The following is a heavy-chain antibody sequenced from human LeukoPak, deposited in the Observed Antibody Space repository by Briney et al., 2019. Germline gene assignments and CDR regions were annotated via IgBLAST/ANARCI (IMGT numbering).Heavy chain of an antibody. V-gene: IGHV4-34*01. D-gene: IGHD2-8*02. J-gene: IGHJ6*04. CDR1: GGSFSGYY. CDR2: INHSGST. Sequence: PSETLSLTCAVYGGSFSGYYWSWIRQPPGKGLEWIGEINHSGSTNYNPSLKSRVTISVDTSKNQFSLKLSSVTAADTAVYYCARDYWRGVWDVWGKGTTVTVSS. CDR3: ARDYWRGVWDV.